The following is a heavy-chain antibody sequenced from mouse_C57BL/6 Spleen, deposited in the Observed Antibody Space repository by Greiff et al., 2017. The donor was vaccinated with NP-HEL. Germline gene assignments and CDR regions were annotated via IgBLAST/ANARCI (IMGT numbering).Heavy chain of an antibody. CDR2: INPSTGGT. J-gene: IGHJ1*03. CDR1: GYSFTGYY. Sequence: EVQLQQSGPELVKPGASVKISCKASGYSFTGYYMNWVKQSPEKSLEWIGEINPSTGGTTYNQKFKAKATLTVDKSSSTAYMQLKSLTSEDSAVYYWARHNGSSPYWYFDVWGTGTTVTVSS. V-gene: IGHV1-42*01. CDR3: ARHNGSSPYWYFDV. D-gene: IGHD1-1*01.